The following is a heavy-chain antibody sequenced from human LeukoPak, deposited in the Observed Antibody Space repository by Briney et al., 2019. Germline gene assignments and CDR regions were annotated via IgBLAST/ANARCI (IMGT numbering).Heavy chain of an antibody. D-gene: IGHD3-22*01. J-gene: IGHJ4*02. CDR1: GLTFCDYA. Sequence: PGRSLRLSCTVSGLTFCDYAMSCFRHAPGKGLEWVGFIRSKAYGGTTEYAASVKSRFTISRDDPKNIAYLQMNSLKTEDTAVYYCTLAFYYYDSSGYYFDYWGQGTLVTVSS. CDR3: TLAFYYYDSSGYYFDY. CDR2: IRSKAYGGTT. V-gene: IGHV3-49*03.